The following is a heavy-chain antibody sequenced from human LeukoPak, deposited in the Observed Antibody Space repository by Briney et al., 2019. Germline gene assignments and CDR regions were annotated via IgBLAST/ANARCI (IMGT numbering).Heavy chain of an antibody. J-gene: IGHJ5*02. V-gene: IGHV1-18*01. D-gene: IGHD3-22*01. Sequence: ASVKVSCKASGYTFTSYGISWVRQAPGQGLEWMGWISAYNGNTNYAQKLQGRVTMTTDTSTSTAYMELRSLRSDDTAVYYCARDGYEVDPDYYDSSGYHNWFDPWGQGTLVTVSS. CDR3: ARDGYEVDPDYYDSSGYHNWFDP. CDR1: GYTFTSYG. CDR2: ISAYNGNT.